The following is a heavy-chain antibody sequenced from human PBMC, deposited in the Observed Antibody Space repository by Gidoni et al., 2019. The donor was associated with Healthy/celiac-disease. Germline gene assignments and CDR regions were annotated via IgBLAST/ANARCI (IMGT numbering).Heavy chain of an antibody. D-gene: IGHD3-3*01. CDR3: ARSPVVRITIFGVVIPYAFDI. Sequence: QVQLQESGPGLVTPSQTLSLTCTVSGGSISSCGYYWSWIRQHPGKGLEWIGYIYYSGSTYYNPSLKSLVTISVDTSKNQFSLKLSSVTAADTAVYYCARSPVVRITIFGVVIPYAFDIWGQGTMVTVSS. CDR1: GGSISSCGYY. J-gene: IGHJ3*02. CDR2: IYYSGST. V-gene: IGHV4-31*01.